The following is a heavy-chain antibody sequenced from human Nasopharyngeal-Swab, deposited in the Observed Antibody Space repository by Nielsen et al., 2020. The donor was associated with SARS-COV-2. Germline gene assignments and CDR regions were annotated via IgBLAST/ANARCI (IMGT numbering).Heavy chain of an antibody. Sequence: SVKVSCKASGGTFSSYAISWVRQAPGQGLEWMGRIIPILGIANYAQKFQGRVTITADKSTSTAYMELSGLRSEDTAVYYCARYYSNYHFWYFDLWGRGTLVTVSS. CDR1: GGTFSSYA. V-gene: IGHV1-69*04. CDR3: ARYYSNYHFWYFDL. CDR2: IIPILGIA. J-gene: IGHJ2*01. D-gene: IGHD4-11*01.